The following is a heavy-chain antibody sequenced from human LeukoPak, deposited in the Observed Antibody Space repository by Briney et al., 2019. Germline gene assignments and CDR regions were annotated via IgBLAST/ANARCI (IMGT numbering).Heavy chain of an antibody. Sequence: SETLSLTCTVSGYSISSGYSWGWIRQPPGKGLECIGSFYHSGSTSYIPSLNSRVTISVDTSKNQFSLNLSSVTAADTAVYYCARAGFWYYGSGVFFDSWGQGTLVTVSS. CDR2: FYHSGST. V-gene: IGHV4-38-2*02. CDR3: ARAGFWYYGSGVFFDS. J-gene: IGHJ4*02. CDR1: GYSISSGYS. D-gene: IGHD3-10*01.